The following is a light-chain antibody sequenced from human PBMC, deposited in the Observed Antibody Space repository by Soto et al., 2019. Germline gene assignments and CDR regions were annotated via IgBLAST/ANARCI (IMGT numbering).Light chain of an antibody. Sequence: QSVLTQPPSASGTPGQRVTISSSGSSSNIGSNTVTWYHQLPGSAPKLLIYSNNQRPSGVPDRFSGSKSGTSASLAISGLQSDDEADYYCAAWDDSLNGYVFGSGTKVTVL. CDR2: SNN. CDR1: SSNIGSNT. CDR3: AAWDDSLNGYV. V-gene: IGLV1-44*01. J-gene: IGLJ1*01.